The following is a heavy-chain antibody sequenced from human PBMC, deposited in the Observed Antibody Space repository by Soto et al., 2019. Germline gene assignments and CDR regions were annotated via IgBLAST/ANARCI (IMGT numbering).Heavy chain of an antibody. Sequence: SETLSLTCAVYGGSFSGYYWSWLRQPPGKGLEWIGEINHSGSTNYNPSLKSRVTISVDTSKNQFSLKLSSVTAADTAVYYCARDGSGSYYNRITAYWGQGTLVTVS. D-gene: IGHD3-10*01. V-gene: IGHV4-34*01. CDR1: GGSFSGYY. CDR3: ARDGSGSYYNRITAY. CDR2: INHSGST. J-gene: IGHJ4*02.